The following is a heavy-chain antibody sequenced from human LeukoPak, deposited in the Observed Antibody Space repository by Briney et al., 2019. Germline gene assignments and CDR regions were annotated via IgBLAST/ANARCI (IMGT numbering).Heavy chain of an antibody. D-gene: IGHD1-14*01. CDR2: IYYSGST. V-gene: IGHV4-31*03. CDR1: GGSLSSGGYY. CDR3: ARVSSARNGFDY. J-gene: IGHJ4*02. Sequence: SETLSLTCTVSGGSLSSGGYYWGWIRKHPGMGLEWIGSIYYSGSTYYTPSLKSRVNISVDTSKSQFALNLTSVTAADTAAYYCARVSSARNGFDYWGQGTLVTVSS.